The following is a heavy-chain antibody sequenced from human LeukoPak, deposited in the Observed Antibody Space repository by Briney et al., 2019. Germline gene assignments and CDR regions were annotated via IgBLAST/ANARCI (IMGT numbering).Heavy chain of an antibody. CDR1: GYTFTSYD. D-gene: IGHD2-15*01. CDR2: MNPNSGGT. CDR3: ARGFCSGGSCYPGGLY. V-gene: IGHV1-2*02. J-gene: IGHJ4*02. Sequence: GASVKVSCKASGYTFTSYDINWVRQATGQGLEWMGWMNPNSGGTNCRVTMTRDTSISTAYMELSRLRSDDTAVYYCARGFCSGGSCYPGGLYWGQGTLVTVSS.